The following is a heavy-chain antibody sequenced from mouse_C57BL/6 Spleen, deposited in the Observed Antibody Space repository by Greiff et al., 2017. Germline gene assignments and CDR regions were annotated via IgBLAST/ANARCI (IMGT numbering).Heavy chain of an antibody. CDR2: IYPGDGET. D-gene: IGHD2-3*01. Sequence: VQLVESGAELVKPGASVKISCKASGYAFSSYWMNWVKQRPGKGLEWIGQIYPGDGETNYNGKFKGKATLTADKSSSTAYMQLSSLTSEDSAVYFCARFGGWLLRGDYWGQGTTLTVSS. V-gene: IGHV1-80*01. CDR1: GYAFSSYW. CDR3: ARFGGWLLRGDY. J-gene: IGHJ2*01.